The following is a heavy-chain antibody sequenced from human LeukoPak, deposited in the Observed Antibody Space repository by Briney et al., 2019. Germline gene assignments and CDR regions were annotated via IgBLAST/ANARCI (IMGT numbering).Heavy chain of an antibody. CDR1: GGSISSHY. D-gene: IGHD5-18*01. CDR3: LREGGVDTGLGFRIYSFDY. CDR2: IYYSGSA. V-gene: IGHV4-59*08. Sequence: SETLSLTCTVSGGSISSHYWSWIRQPPGKGREWIGYIYYSGSAHYNPSLKGRVTLPVDKSKKQLLLELGSVTAADSALCHCLREGGVDTGLGFRIYSFDYWGQGTLVTASS. J-gene: IGHJ4*02.